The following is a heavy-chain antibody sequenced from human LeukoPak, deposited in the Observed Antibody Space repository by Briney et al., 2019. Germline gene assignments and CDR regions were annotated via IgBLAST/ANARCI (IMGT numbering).Heavy chain of an antibody. J-gene: IGHJ4*02. Sequence: GESLKISCRGSGYSFTSYWIAWVRQMPGKGLGWMGIIYPRDSDTRYSPSFQGQVTISVDKSISAAYLQWSSLKASDPAIYYCARSAGSSYGYTFIDYWGQGTLVTVSS. CDR3: ARSAGSSYGYTFIDY. V-gene: IGHV5-51*01. D-gene: IGHD5-18*01. CDR1: GYSFTSYW. CDR2: IYPRDSDT.